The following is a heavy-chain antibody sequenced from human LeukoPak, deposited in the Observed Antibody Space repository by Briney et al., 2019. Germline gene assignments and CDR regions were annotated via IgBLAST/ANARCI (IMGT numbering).Heavy chain of an antibody. CDR3: AELGITMIGGV. J-gene: IGHJ6*04. V-gene: IGHV3-21*01. Sequence: GGSLRLSCAASGFTFSSYNMNWVRQAPGKGLEWASSISSSSDYIYYADSVKGRFTISRDNAKNSLYLQMNSLRAEDTAVYYCAELGITMIGGVWGKGTTVTISS. D-gene: IGHD3-10*02. CDR2: ISSSSDYI. CDR1: GFTFSSYN.